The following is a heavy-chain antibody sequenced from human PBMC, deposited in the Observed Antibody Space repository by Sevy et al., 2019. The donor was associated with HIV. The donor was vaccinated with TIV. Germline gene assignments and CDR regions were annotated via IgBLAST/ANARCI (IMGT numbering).Heavy chain of an antibody. J-gene: IGHJ4*01. V-gene: IGHV1-18*04. CDR1: GYTVTGYY. D-gene: IGHD6-19*01. CDR2: ISTYNGNT. Sequence: ASVKVSCKASGYTVTGYYMHWVRQAPGQGLEWMGWISTYNGNTNYAQNFQGRVTMTTDTSTSVVYMELGGLRPDDTAVYYCARATGMAVAGTGRYFDFWGQGTLVTVSS. CDR3: ARATGMAVAGTGRYFDF.